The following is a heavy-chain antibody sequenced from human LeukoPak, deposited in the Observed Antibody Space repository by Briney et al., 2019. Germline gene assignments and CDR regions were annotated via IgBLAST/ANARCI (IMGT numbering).Heavy chain of an antibody. CDR1: GFTFSSYA. Sequence: GGSLRLSCAASGFTFSSYAMSWVRQAPGKGLEWVSAISGSGGSTYYAGSVKGRFTISRDNSKNTLYLQMNSLRAEDTAVHYCAKQGDFWSGTLNWFDPWGQGTLVTVSS. CDR3: AKQGDFWSGTLNWFDP. J-gene: IGHJ5*02. CDR2: ISGSGGST. D-gene: IGHD3-3*01. V-gene: IGHV3-23*01.